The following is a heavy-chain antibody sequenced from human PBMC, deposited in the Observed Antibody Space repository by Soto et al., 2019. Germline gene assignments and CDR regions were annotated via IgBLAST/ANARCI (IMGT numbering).Heavy chain of an antibody. V-gene: IGHV3-48*02. CDR2: ISSSSSTI. J-gene: IGHJ4*02. Sequence: AGGSLRLSCAASGFTFSSYSMNWVRQAPGKGLEWVSYISSSSSTIYYADSVKGRFTISRDNAKNSLYLQMNSLRDEDTAVYYCARDYYDSSGYSPFDYWGQGTPVTVSS. D-gene: IGHD3-22*01. CDR1: GFTFSSYS. CDR3: ARDYYDSSGYSPFDY.